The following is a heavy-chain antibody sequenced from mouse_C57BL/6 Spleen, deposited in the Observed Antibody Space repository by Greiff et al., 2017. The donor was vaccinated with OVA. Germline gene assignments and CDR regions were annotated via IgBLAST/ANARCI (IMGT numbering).Heavy chain of an antibody. V-gene: IGHV1-50*01. Sequence: QVQLQQPGAELVKPGASVKLSCKASGYTFTSYWMQWVKQRPGQGLEWIGEIDPSDSYTNYNQKFKGKATLTVDTSSSTAYMQLSSLTSEDSAVYYGARRTGTGGDYWGQGTTLTVSS. D-gene: IGHD4-1*01. CDR2: IDPSDSYT. CDR1: GYTFTSYW. J-gene: IGHJ2*01. CDR3: ARRTGTGGDY.